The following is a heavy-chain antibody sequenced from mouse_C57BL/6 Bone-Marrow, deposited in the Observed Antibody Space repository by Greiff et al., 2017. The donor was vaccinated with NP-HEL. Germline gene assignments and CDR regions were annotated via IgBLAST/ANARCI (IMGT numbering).Heavy chain of an antibody. Sequence: EVKLVESGGGLVKPGGSLKLSCAASGFTFSDYGMHWVRQAPEKGLEWVAYISSGSSTIYYADTVKGRFTISRDNAKNTLFLQMTSLRSEDTAMYYCARRPYLRPYYFDYWGQGTTLTVSS. D-gene: IGHD1-2*01. CDR3: ARRPYLRPYYFDY. V-gene: IGHV5-17*01. CDR1: GFTFSDYG. J-gene: IGHJ2*01. CDR2: ISSGSSTI.